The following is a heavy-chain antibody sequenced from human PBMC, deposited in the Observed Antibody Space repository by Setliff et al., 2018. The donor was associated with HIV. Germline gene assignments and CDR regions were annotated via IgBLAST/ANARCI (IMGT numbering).Heavy chain of an antibody. CDR1: GGSISSGGYY. CDR2: IYYSGST. CDR3: ARGTLYYYDTGGYSYFDY. J-gene: IGHJ4*02. D-gene: IGHD3-22*01. V-gene: IGHV4-31*03. Sequence: PSETLSLTCTVSGGSISSGGYYWSWIRQHPGKGLEWIGYIYYSGSTYYNPSPKSRVTISVDTSKNQFSLKLSSVTAADTAVFYCARGTLYYYDTGGYSYFDYWGQGTLVTVSS.